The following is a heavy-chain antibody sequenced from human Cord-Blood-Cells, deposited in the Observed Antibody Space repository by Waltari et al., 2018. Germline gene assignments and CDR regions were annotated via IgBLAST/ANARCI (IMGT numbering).Heavy chain of an antibody. CDR3: ARATIQLWLYYFDY. J-gene: IGHJ4*02. Sequence: QVQLVQSGAEVKKPGASVKVSCKASGYTFTGYYMHWVRQAPGQGLEWMGWINPNSGGTNYAQEFQGRGTMTRDTSISTAYMELSRLRSDDTAVYYCARATIQLWLYYFDYWGQGTLVTVSS. CDR1: GYTFTGYY. V-gene: IGHV1-2*02. CDR2: INPNSGGT. D-gene: IGHD5-18*01.